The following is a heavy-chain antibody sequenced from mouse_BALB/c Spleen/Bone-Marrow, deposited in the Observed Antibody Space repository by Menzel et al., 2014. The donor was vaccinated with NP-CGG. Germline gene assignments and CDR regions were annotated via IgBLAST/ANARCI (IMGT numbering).Heavy chain of an antibody. CDR3: ARGNYRYDGERAFAY. J-gene: IGHJ3*01. CDR2: ILPGSRST. V-gene: IGHV1-9*01. D-gene: IGHD2-14*01. CDR1: GYTFSNYW. Sequence: QVQLKQSGAELMKPGASVKISCKATGYTFSNYWIEWVKQRPGHGLEWIGEILPGSRSTDYNENFKGKATLTADTSSNTAYMRLSSLTSEDSAVYYCARGNYRYDGERAFAYWGQGALVPVSA.